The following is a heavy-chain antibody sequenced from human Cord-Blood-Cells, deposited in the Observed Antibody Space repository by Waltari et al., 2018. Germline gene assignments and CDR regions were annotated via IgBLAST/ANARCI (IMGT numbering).Heavy chain of an antibody. D-gene: IGHD2-21*02. J-gene: IGHJ3*02. CDR1: RGTFSSYT. CDR2: IIPILGIA. Sequence: QVQLVQSGAEVKKPGSSVKVSCNASRGTFSSYTINWVRPAAGQGLEWMGRIIPILGIANYAQKFQGRVTITADKSTSTAYMELSSLRSEDTAVYYCARELAGGNSKGAFDIWGQGTMVTVSS. V-gene: IGHV1-69*08. CDR3: ARELAGGNSKGAFDI.